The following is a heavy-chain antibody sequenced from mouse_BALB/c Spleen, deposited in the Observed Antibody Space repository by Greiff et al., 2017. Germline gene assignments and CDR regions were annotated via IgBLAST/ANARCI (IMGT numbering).Heavy chain of an antibody. V-gene: IGHV1-69*02. CDR1: GYTFTSYW. CDR2: IDPSDSYT. J-gene: IGHJ3*01. D-gene: IGHD2-4*01. Sequence: QVQLQQPGAELVKPGASVKLSCKASGYTFTSYWMHWVKQRPGQGLEWIGEIDPSDSYTNYNQKFKGKATLTVDKSSSTAYMQLSSLTSEDSAVYYCARGSFYYDYPWFAYWGQGTLVTVSA. CDR3: ARGSFYYDYPWFAY.